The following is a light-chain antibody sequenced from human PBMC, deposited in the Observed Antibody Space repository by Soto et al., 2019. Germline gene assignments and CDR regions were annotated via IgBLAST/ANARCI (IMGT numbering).Light chain of an antibody. J-gene: IGKJ1*01. CDR2: TAS. CDR1: QTISNH. Sequence: DIQMTQSPTSLSASVGDRVTITCRESQTISNHLNWYQQKPGKAPKLLIYTASSLQSGVPSRFSGSGSGTAFTLTISSLQPEDFATYYCHQTYSTQWTFGQGTKVEVK. V-gene: IGKV1-39*01. CDR3: HQTYSTQWT.